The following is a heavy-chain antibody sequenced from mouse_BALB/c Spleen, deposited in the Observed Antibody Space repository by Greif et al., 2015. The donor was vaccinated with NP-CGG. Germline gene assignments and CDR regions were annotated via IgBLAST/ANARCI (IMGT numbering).Heavy chain of an antibody. CDR1: GFTFSSYA. CDR3: ARDSSGFAY. J-gene: IGHJ3*01. CDR2: ISSGGSYT. Sequence: EVKLMESGGGLVKPGGSLKLSCAASGFTFSSYAMSWVRQSPEKRLEWVAEISSGGSYTYYPDTVTGRFTISRDNAKNTLYLEMSSLRSEDTAMYYCARDSSGFAYWGQGTLVTVSA. D-gene: IGHD3-1*01. V-gene: IGHV5-9-4*01.